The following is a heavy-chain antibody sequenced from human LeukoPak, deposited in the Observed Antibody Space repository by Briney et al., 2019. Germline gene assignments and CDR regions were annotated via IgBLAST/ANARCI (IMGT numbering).Heavy chain of an antibody. J-gene: IGHJ6*02. CDR2: ISGSGGST. V-gene: IGHV3-23*01. D-gene: IGHD6-19*01. CDR3: AKDPGNGWYLRYYYGMDV. Sequence: PGGSLRLSCAASGFTFSSYAMSWVRQAPGKGLEWVSAISGSGGSTYYADSVKGRFTISRDNSKNTLYLQMNSMRAEDKAVYYCAKDPGNGWYLRYYYGMDVWGQGTTVTVSS. CDR1: GFTFSSYA.